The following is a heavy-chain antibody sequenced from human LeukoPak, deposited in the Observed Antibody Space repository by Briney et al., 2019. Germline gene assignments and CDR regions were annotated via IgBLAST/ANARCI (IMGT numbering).Heavy chain of an antibody. Sequence: PGGSLRLSCAASGFTFSSYAMHWVRQAPGKGLEWVAVISYDGSNKYYADSVKGRFTISRDNSKNTLYLQMNSLRAEDTAVYYCARGERQQQLARWGQGTLVTVSS. D-gene: IGHD6-13*01. J-gene: IGHJ4*02. CDR2: ISYDGSNK. V-gene: IGHV3-30-3*01. CDR3: ARGERQQQLAR. CDR1: GFTFSSYA.